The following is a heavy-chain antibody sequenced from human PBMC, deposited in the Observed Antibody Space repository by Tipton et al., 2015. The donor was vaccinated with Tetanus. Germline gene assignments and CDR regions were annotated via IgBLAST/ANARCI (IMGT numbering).Heavy chain of an antibody. V-gene: IGHV3-33*01. J-gene: IGHJ4*02. CDR3: AREADCGGGSCFSGDFDS. Sequence: TASGFIFRSYGIHWVRQAPGKGLEWLAVSWYDGTDKYYADSVKGRFTISRVNSKNTLYLQMNSLRAEDTALYYCAREADCGGGSCFSGDFDSWGQGTQVTVSS. CDR2: SWYDGTDK. CDR1: GFIFRSYG. D-gene: IGHD2-15*01.